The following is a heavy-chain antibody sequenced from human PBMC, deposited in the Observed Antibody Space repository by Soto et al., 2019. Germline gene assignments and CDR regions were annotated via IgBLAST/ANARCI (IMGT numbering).Heavy chain of an antibody. V-gene: IGHV4-39*01. CDR1: GGSISSSSYY. CDR2: VYYSGST. CDR3: ARLEQWLGNYYYYYGMDV. Sequence: TLSLTCTVSGGSISSSSYYWGWIRQPPGKGLEWIGSVYYSGSTYYNPSLKSRVTISVDTSKNQFSLKLSSVTAADTAVYYCARLEQWLGNYYYYYGMDVWGQGTTVTVSS. J-gene: IGHJ6*02. D-gene: IGHD6-19*01.